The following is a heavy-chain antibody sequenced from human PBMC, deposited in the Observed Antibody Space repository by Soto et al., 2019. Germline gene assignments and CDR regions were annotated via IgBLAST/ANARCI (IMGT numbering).Heavy chain of an antibody. J-gene: IGHJ5*02. CDR3: AKDRRDYGDSLVNNYFDP. CDR2: TSHDGSNK. CDR1: GFTFSSYG. D-gene: IGHD4-17*01. Sequence: QEQLVESGGGVVQPGTSLRLSCAASGFTFSSYGMHWVRQAPGKGLEWVAVTSHDGSNKFHSDSVKGRFSISRDDSKNTLFLQMNRLRNEDTAVYYCAKDRRDYGDSLVNNYFDPWGQGTLVTVSS. V-gene: IGHV3-30*18.